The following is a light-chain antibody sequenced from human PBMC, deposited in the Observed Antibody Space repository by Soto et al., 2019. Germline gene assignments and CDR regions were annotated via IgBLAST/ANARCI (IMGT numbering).Light chain of an antibody. J-gene: IGKJ1*01. CDR2: ASS. CDR3: QQSYSRVT. Sequence: DIPMTQSPSSLSASVGDGITITCRASQSISSYVSWYQQKPGKAPKLLIYASSRLQSGVPSRFSGSRSGTDFTLSISRLQPEDCASYYFQQSYSRVTFGQGTKVEI. CDR1: QSISSY. V-gene: IGKV1-39*01.